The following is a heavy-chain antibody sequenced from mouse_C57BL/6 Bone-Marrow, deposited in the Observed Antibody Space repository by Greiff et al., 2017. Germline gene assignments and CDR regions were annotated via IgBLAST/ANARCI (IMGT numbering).Heavy chain of an antibody. CDR3: ARYSYYGRGYFDY. CDR2: ISYSGST. Sequence: VQLQQSGPGLAKPSQTLSLTCSVTGYSITSDYWNWIRQFPGNNLEYMGYISYSGSTYYNPSLKSRISITRDTSKNQYYLQLNSVTTEDTTTYYCARYSYYGRGYFDYWGQGTTLTVSS. V-gene: IGHV3-8*01. CDR1: GYSITSDY. D-gene: IGHD1-1*01. J-gene: IGHJ2*01.